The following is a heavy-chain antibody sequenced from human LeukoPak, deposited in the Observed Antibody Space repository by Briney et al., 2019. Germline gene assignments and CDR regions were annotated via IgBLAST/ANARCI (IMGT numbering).Heavy chain of an antibody. D-gene: IGHD5-18*01. CDR2: IIPIFGTA. CDR1: GYTFTSYA. J-gene: IGHJ6*02. V-gene: IGHV1-69*13. CDR3: AREAMDRYYYYGMDV. Sequence: GASVKVSCKAFGYTFTSYAMNWVRQAPGQGLEWMGGIIPIFGTANYAQKFQGRVTITADESTSTAYMELSSLRSEDTAVYYCAREAMDRYYYYGMDVWGQGTTVTVSS.